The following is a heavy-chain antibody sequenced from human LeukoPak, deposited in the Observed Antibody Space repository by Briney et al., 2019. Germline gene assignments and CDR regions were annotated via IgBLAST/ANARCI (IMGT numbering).Heavy chain of an antibody. V-gene: IGHV3-7*01. CDR1: GFTFSTLW. J-gene: IGHJ4*02. CDR3: ARGGTFVSDY. D-gene: IGHD1-1*01. Sequence: GGSLRLYCAASGFTFSTLWMSWVRQAPGKGLEWVANIKTDGSEKYYVDSMKGRFTVSRDNAKNSLYLQMDSLRAEDTTVYYCARGGTFVSDYWGQGTLVTVSS. CDR2: IKTDGSEK.